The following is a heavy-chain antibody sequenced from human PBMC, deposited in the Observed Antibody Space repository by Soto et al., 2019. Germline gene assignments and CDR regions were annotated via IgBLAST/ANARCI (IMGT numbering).Heavy chain of an antibody. CDR3: AKGDNGGISGWFAP. D-gene: IGHD2-15*01. CDR1: GFTFSSYA. V-gene: IGHV3-23*01. J-gene: IGHJ5*02. CDR2: ITGSGGNK. Sequence: EVQLLESGGGLVQPGGSLRLSCAASGFTFSSYAMTWVRQAPGKGLEWVSAITGSGGNKYYEDSVKGRFTISRDNSKRTLYLQLISLGAADTAVYYCAKGDNGGISGWFAPWGQGTLVTVSS.